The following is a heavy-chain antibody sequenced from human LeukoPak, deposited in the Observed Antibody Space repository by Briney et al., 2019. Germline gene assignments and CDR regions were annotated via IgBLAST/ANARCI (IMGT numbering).Heavy chain of an antibody. V-gene: IGHV1-8*01. Sequence: ASVKVSCKASGYTFINYDINWVRQATGQGLEWMGWMNPKSGYTGYAQKFQGGVTMTMNTSITTAYMELSSLRSEDTAMYYCARTYGDYDYWGQGTLVTVSS. CDR3: ARTYGDYDY. CDR2: MNPKSGYT. D-gene: IGHD4-17*01. CDR1: GYTFINYD. J-gene: IGHJ4*02.